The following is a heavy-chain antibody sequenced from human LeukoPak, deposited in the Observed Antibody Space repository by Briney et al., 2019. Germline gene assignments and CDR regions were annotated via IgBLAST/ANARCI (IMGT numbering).Heavy chain of an antibody. J-gene: IGHJ4*02. Sequence: PGGSLRLSCAASGFTFSGSAMHWVRQASGKGLEWVGRIRSKANSYATAYAASVKGRFTISRDDSKNTAYLQMNSLKTEDTAVYYCTRLAYPDTAMITPPYSWGQGTLVTVSS. D-gene: IGHD5-18*01. CDR2: IRSKANSYAT. V-gene: IGHV3-73*01. CDR1: GFTFSGSA. CDR3: TRLAYPDTAMITPPYS.